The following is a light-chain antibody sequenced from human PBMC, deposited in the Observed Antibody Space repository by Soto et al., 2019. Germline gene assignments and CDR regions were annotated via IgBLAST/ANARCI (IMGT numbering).Light chain of an antibody. Sequence: EIVLTQSPSTRSLSQGERATLSCRASQSVSSYLAWYQRKPGQAPRLLIYDASNRATGIPARFSGSGSGTDFTLTISSLEPEDVAVYYCQQRSNWLWTFGQGTKVDIK. J-gene: IGKJ1*01. CDR3: QQRSNWLWT. CDR1: QSVSSY. CDR2: DAS. V-gene: IGKV3-11*01.